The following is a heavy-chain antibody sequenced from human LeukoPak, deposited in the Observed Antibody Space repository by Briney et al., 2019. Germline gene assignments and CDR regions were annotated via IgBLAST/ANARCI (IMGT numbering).Heavy chain of an antibody. CDR2: IYYSGST. V-gene: IGHV4-59*08. CDR1: GGSISSHY. J-gene: IGHJ3*02. CDR3: AKILGSGVWYGFDI. D-gene: IGHD7-27*01. Sequence: SETLSLTCTVSGGSISSHYWSWIRQPPGKGLEWIGYIYYSGSTNYNPSLKSRVTMSVDTSKNQFSLKLSSVTAADTAVYYCAKILGSGVWYGFDIWGQGTMVTVSS.